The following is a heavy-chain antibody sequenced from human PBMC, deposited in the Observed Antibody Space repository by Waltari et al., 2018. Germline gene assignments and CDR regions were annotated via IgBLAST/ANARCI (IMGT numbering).Heavy chain of an antibody. CDR1: GYTFTGYY. J-gene: IGHJ3*02. Sequence: QVQLVQSGAEVKKPGASVKVSCKASGYTFTGYYMHWVRQAPGQGLEWMGRTNPTSGGTNYEQKFQGRVTMTRDTSISTAYMELSRLRSDDTAVYYCARGGSHAFDIWGQGTMVTVSS. CDR3: ARGGSHAFDI. V-gene: IGHV1-2*06. CDR2: TNPTSGGT.